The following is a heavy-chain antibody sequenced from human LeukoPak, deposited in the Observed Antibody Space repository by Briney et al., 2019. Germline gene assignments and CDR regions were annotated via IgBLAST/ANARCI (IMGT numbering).Heavy chain of an antibody. CDR1: GYTFTIYG. V-gene: IGHV1-18*01. CDR2: ISAYNGNT. Sequence: GASVKVSCKASGYTFTIYGISWVRQAPGQGLEWMGWISAYNGNTNYAQKLQGRVTMTTDTSTSTAYMELRSLRSDDTAVYYCARDWPGYSSSWGDCYYYYLDVWGKGTTVTVSS. J-gene: IGHJ6*03. CDR3: ARDWPGYSSSWGDCYYYYLDV. D-gene: IGHD6-13*01.